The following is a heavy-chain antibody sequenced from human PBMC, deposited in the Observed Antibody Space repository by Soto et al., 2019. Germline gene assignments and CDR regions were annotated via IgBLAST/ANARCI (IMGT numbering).Heavy chain of an antibody. J-gene: IGHJ4*02. CDR1: GFTFSSYG. CDR2: ISYDGSNK. CDR3: AKEVVYDSSGWSFDY. V-gene: IGHV3-30*18. Sequence: QVQLVESGGGVVQPGRSLRLSCAASGFTFSSYGMHWVRQAPGKGLEWVAVISYDGSNKYYADSVKGRFTISRDNSKNKLYLQMNSLRAEDTAVYYCAKEVVYDSSGWSFDYWGQGTLVTVSS. D-gene: IGHD3-22*01.